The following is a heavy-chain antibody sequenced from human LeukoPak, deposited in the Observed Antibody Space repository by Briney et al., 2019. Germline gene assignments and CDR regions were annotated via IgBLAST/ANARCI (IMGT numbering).Heavy chain of an antibody. CDR3: ARDYARPSSSGWFDP. D-gene: IGHD6-6*01. V-gene: IGHV4-39*07. CDR2: IYYSGST. Sequence: SETLSLTCIVSGGSISSSSYYWGWIRQPPGKGLEWIGGIYYSGSTYYNPSLKSRVTISVDTSKNQFSLNLSSVTAADTAVYYCARDYARPSSSGWFDPWGQGTLVTVSS. CDR1: GGSISSSSYY. J-gene: IGHJ5*02.